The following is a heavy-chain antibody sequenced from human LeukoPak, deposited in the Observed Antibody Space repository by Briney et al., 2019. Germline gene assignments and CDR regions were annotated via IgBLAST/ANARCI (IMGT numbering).Heavy chain of an antibody. Sequence: GGSLRLSCAASGFSFSNYAMSWVRQAPGKGLEWVSTITGNGGNTCYADSVKGRFTISRDNAKNTVYLQMNSLRDEETGVYYCVRRQGDVYKNFVCWGQRTLVTVSS. CDR2: ITGNGGNT. J-gene: IGHJ4*02. V-gene: IGHV3-23*01. CDR1: GFSFSNYA. CDR3: VRRQGDVYKNFVC. D-gene: IGHD5-24*01.